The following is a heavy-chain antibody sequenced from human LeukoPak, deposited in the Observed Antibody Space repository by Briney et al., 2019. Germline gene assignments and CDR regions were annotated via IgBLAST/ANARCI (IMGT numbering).Heavy chain of an antibody. V-gene: IGHV3-7*01. CDR3: ATLNGPLFEY. CDR2: IHQHGNEK. D-gene: IGHD2-8*01. CDR1: GFTFSNYW. J-gene: IGHJ4*02. Sequence: GGSLRLSCAASGFTFSNYWMSRVRQAPGKGLEWVASIHQHGNEKYFVDSVRGRFTISRDNAKNSLYLQMSSLRAEDTAVYYCATLNGPLFEYWGQGTLVTVSS.